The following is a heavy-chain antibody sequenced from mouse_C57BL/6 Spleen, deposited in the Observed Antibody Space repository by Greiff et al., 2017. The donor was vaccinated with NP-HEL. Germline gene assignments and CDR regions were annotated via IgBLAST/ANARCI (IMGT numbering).Heavy chain of an antibody. Sequence: VQLVESGAELARPGASVKLSCKASGYTFTSYGISWVKQRTGQGLEWIGEIYPRSGNTYYNEKFKGKATLTADKSSSTAYMELRSLTSEDSAVYFCARGGTTVVATWYFDVWGTGTTVTVSS. CDR1: GYTFTSYG. CDR3: ARGGTTVVATWYFDV. J-gene: IGHJ1*03. V-gene: IGHV1-81*01. CDR2: IYPRSGNT. D-gene: IGHD1-1*01.